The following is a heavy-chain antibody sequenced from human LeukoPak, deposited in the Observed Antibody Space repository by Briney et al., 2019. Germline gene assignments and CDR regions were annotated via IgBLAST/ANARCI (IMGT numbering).Heavy chain of an antibody. CDR3: AREEYQLPNLFDY. V-gene: IGHV3-20*04. J-gene: IGHJ4*02. D-gene: IGHD2-2*01. CDR2: INWNGGST. CDR1: GFTVSSNY. Sequence: PGGSLRLSCAASGFTVSSNYMSWVRQAPGKGLEWVSGINWNGGSTGYADSVKGRFTISRDNAKNSLYLQMNSLRAEDTALYYCAREEYQLPNLFDYWGQGTLVTVSS.